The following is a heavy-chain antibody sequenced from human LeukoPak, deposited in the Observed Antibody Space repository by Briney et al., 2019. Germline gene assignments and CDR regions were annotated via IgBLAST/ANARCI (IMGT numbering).Heavy chain of an antibody. D-gene: IGHD2-21*01. V-gene: IGHV4-30-4*07. Sequence: PSQTLSLTCAVSGGSISSGGYSWSWIRQPPGKGLEWIGYIYYSGSTYYNPSLKSRVTISVDTSKNQFSLKLSSVTAADTAVYYCARLFLSRHFDYWGQGTLVTVSS. CDR2: IYYSGST. CDR3: ARLFLSRHFDY. CDR1: GGSISSGGYS. J-gene: IGHJ4*02.